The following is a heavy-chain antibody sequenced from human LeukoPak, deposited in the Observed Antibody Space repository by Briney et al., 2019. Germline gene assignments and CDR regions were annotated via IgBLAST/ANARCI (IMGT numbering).Heavy chain of an antibody. Sequence: SETLSLTCAVYGGPFSGYYWSWIRQPPGKGLEWIGEINHSGSTNYNPSLKSRVTISVDTSKNQFSLQLSSVTAADTAVYYCARAYDSKYYSDSTQTRNIFVYWGQGTPVTVSS. V-gene: IGHV4-34*01. CDR3: ARAYDSKYYSDSTQTRNIFVY. J-gene: IGHJ4*02. CDR1: GGPFSGYY. D-gene: IGHD3-22*01. CDR2: INHSGST.